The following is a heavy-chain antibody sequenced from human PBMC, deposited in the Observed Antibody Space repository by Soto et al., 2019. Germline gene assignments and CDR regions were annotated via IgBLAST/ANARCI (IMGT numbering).Heavy chain of an antibody. Sequence: SETLSLTCTVSGGSISSYYWSWIRQPAGKGLEWIGRIYTSGSTNYNPSLKSRVTMSVDTSKNQFSLKLSSVTAADTAVYYCAGMWDDYYGSGSYYAAYDAFDIWGQGTMVTVSS. CDR2: IYTSGST. V-gene: IGHV4-4*07. D-gene: IGHD3-10*01. J-gene: IGHJ3*02. CDR1: GGSISSYY. CDR3: AGMWDDYYGSGSYYAAYDAFDI.